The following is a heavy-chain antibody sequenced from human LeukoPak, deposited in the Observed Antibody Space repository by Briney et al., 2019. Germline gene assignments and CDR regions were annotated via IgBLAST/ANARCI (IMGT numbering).Heavy chain of an antibody. D-gene: IGHD1-14*01. J-gene: IGHJ4*02. V-gene: IGHV4-30-4*08. CDR1: GGSISSSSYY. CDR2: IYYGGTT. CDR3: ARSELLKSWYFDY. Sequence: PSETLSLTCTVSGGSISSSSYYWGWIRQPPGKGLEWIGYIYYGGTTFYTPSLRSRIAILADTSKNQFSLTLFSVTAADTAVYYCARSELLKSWYFDYWGQGTLVTVSS.